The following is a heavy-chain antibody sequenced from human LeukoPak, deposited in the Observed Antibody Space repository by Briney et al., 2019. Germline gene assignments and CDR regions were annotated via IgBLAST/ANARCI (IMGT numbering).Heavy chain of an antibody. J-gene: IGHJ4*02. D-gene: IGHD4-17*01. CDR2: IYPGDSDT. CDR1: GYSFTSYW. Sequence: GEALKISCKGSGYSFTSYWIGWVRPRPGKGREWRGIIYPGDSDTRYSPSFQGQVTISADKSISTAYLQWSSLKASDTAMYYCARRQTTVTPLDYWGQGTLVTVSS. CDR3: ARRQTTVTPLDY. V-gene: IGHV5-51*01.